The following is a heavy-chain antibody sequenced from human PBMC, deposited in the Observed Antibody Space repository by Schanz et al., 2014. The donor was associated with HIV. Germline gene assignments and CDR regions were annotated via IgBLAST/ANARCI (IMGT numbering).Heavy chain of an antibody. CDR3: AREGTYDYALS. D-gene: IGHD3-16*01. J-gene: IGHJ4*02. V-gene: IGHV4-34*02. CDR2: INHSGST. Sequence: QVHLQQWGAGLLKPSETLSLTCAVYGGSFSGYYWSWIRQPPGKGLEWIGEINHSGSTNYSPSLKSRVTISVDASKRQFSLNLASVTAEDTALYHCAREGTYDYALSWGQGTLVTVSS. CDR1: GGSFSGYY.